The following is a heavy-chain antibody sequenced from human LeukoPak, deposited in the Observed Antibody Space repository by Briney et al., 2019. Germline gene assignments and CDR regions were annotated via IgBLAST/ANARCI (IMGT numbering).Heavy chain of an antibody. CDR2: MNPNSGNT. CDR1: GYTFTSYD. J-gene: IGHJ4*02. V-gene: IGHV1-8*01. CDR3: ARGSVPPQLTYYDILTGYYFPSYGYFDY. D-gene: IGHD3-9*01. Sequence: ASVRVSCKASGYTFTSYDINWVRQATGQGLEWMGWMNPNSGNTGYAQKFQGRVTMTRNTSISTAYMELSSLRSEDTAVYYCARGSVPPQLTYYDILTGYYFPSYGYFDYWGQGTLVTVSS.